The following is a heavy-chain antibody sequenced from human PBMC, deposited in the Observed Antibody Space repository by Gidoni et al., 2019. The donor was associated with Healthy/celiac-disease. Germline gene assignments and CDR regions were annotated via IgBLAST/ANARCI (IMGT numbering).Heavy chain of an antibody. CDR3: ARHCSSTSCYTADAFDI. Sequence: QVQLQESGPGLVKPSETLSLTCTVSGDSISSYYWSWIRQPPGKGLEWIGYIYYSGSTNYNPSLKSRVTISVDTSKNQFSLKLSSVTAADTAVYYCARHCSSTSCYTADAFDIWGQGTMVTVSS. J-gene: IGHJ3*02. CDR1: GDSISSYY. CDR2: IYYSGST. V-gene: IGHV4-59*08. D-gene: IGHD2-2*02.